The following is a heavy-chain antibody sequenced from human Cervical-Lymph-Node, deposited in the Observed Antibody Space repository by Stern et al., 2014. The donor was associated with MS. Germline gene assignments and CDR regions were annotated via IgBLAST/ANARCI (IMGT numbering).Heavy chain of an antibody. V-gene: IGHV3-66*01. D-gene: IGHD6-6*01. Sequence: EERLEESGGGLVQRGGSLRLSCAASGISVSSNYMTWVRQAPGKGLEWVSRYYPGITTDYADSVRGRFSVSRDNSKNTVYLEMNSLTPEDTAVYYCTREMAARRFDPWGQGTLVVVSS. J-gene: IGHJ5*02. CDR1: GISVSSNY. CDR2: YYPGITT. CDR3: TREMAARRFDP.